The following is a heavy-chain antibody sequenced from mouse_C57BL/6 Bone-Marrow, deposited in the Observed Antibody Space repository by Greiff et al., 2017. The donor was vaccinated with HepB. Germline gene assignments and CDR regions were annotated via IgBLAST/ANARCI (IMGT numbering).Heavy chain of an antibody. CDR1: VYTFTDYN. Sequence: VQLQQSGPELVQPGASVTIPCKASVYTFTDYNLDWVKQIPGQSLAWIVDINPNNGGTIYNQKFKGKATLTVDKSSSTAYMELRSLTSEDTAGYYCARLGDEDAMDYWGQGTSVTVSS. J-gene: IGHJ4*01. CDR2: INPNNGGT. CDR3: ARLGDEDAMDY. V-gene: IGHV1-18*01. D-gene: IGHD3-3*01.